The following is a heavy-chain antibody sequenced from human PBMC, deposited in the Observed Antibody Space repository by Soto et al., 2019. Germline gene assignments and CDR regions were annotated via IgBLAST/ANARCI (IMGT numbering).Heavy chain of an antibody. CDR2: IYHSGST. D-gene: IGHD6-6*01. CDR1: GGSISSSNW. Sequence: QVQLQESGPGLVKPSGTLSLTCAVSGGSISSSNWWSWVRQPPGKGLEWIGEIYHSGSTNYNPSLKSRVTISVDKSKNQFSLKLSSVTAADTAVYYCARDTGVTYSSSSRYNWFDPWGQGTLVTVSS. CDR3: ARDTGVTYSSSSRYNWFDP. V-gene: IGHV4-4*02. J-gene: IGHJ5*02.